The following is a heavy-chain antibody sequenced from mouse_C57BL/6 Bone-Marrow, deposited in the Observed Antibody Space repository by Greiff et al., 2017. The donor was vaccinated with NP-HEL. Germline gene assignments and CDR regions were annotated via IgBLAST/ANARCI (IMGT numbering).Heavy chain of an antibody. CDR1: GYTFTSYW. J-gene: IGHJ1*03. V-gene: IGHV1-74*01. CDR3: AIYYGNWYFDV. CDR2: IHPSDSDT. D-gene: IGHD2-1*01. Sequence: VQLQQPGAELVKPGASVKVSCKASGYTFTSYWMHWVKQRPGQGLEWIGRIHPSDSDTNYNQKFKGKATLTVYKSSSTAYMQLSSLTSEDSAVYYCAIYYGNWYFDVWGTGTTVTVSS.